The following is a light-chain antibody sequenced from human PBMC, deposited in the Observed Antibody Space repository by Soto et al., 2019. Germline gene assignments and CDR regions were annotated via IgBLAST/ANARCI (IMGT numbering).Light chain of an antibody. CDR1: QSVSSSY. CDR2: GAS. CDR3: QQYASPPQWT. Sequence: EIVLTQSPGTLSLSPGERATLSCRASQSVSSSYLAWYQQKPGQAPRLLIYGASSRTTGIPDRFSGSGSGTDFTLTISRLAPEDFAVYYFQQYASPPQWTSGQRTKVDIK. V-gene: IGKV3-20*01. J-gene: IGKJ1*01.